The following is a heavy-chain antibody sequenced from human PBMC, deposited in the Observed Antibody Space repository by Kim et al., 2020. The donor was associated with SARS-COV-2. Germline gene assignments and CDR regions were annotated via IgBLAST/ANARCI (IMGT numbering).Heavy chain of an antibody. V-gene: IGHV3-74*01. CDR3: ARGYSSGWYGVFDY. CDR1: GFTFSSYC. D-gene: IGHD6-19*01. J-gene: IGHJ4*02. Sequence: GGSLRLSCAASGFTFSSYCMHWVRQAPGKGLVWVSRINSNGSSTSYADSVKGRFTISRDNAKNTLYLQMNSLRAEDTAVYYCARGYSSGWYGVFDYWGQGTLVTVSS. CDR2: INSNGSST.